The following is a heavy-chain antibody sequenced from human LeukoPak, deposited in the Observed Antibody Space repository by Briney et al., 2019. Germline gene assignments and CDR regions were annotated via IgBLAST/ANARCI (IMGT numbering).Heavy chain of an antibody. V-gene: IGHV4-34*01. J-gene: IGHJ4*02. D-gene: IGHD3-16*02. CDR1: GGSFSGYY. CDR3: ARGYPRPFDY. Sequence: SETLSLTCAVYGGSFSGYYWSWIRQPPGKGLEWIGEINHSGSTNYNPSLKSRVTMSVDTSKNQFSLKLSSVTAADTAVYYCARGYPRPFDYWGQGTLVTVSS. CDR2: INHSGST.